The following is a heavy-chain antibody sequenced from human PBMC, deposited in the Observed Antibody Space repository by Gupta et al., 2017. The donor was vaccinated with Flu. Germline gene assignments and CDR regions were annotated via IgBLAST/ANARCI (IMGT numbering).Heavy chain of an antibody. D-gene: IGHD3-3*01. CDR3: SSPVRDAAFWTHFAS. CDR2: ISGSSSRA. J-gene: IGHJ4*02. V-gene: IGHV3-21*01. Sequence: MIWVRQARGKGLVWGSSISGSSSRACYAGAGKSRFTISRDTAENSLYLQMTSLREQDKAVYYCSSPVRDAAFWTHFASWGQGTLVTVSS.